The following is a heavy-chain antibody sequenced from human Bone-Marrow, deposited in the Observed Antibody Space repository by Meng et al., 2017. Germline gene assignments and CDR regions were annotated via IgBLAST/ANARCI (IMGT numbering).Heavy chain of an antibody. CDR2: IYYSGST. V-gene: IGHV4-61*01. D-gene: IGHD4-17*01. CDR1: GGSVSSGTYY. Sequence: SETLSLTCTVSGGSVSSGTYYWSWIRQPPGKGLEWIGYIYYSGSTNYNPSLKSRVTISVDTSKNQFSLEVISVTAADTAVYYCARVDDYVGFDPPVSPAFDIWGQATMVTVSS. J-gene: IGHJ3*02. CDR3: ARVDDYVGFDPPVSPAFDI.